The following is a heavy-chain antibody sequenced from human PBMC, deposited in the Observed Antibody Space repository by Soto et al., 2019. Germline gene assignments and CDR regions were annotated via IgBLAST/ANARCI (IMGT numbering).Heavy chain of an antibody. J-gene: IGHJ4*02. D-gene: IGHD2-15*01. CDR1: GFTFSSHV. V-gene: IGHV3-23*01. CDR2: ISGTGGT. CDR3: AKDRRGAYCSGGICYSPDY. Sequence: EVQLWESGGGLAQPGGSLRLSCAVSGFTFSSHVMSWVRQAPGKGLEWVSAISGTGGTYYADSVKGRFTISRDNSKNALYLQMNNLRDEDTAVYYCAKDRRGAYCSGGICYSPDYWGQGTLVTVSS.